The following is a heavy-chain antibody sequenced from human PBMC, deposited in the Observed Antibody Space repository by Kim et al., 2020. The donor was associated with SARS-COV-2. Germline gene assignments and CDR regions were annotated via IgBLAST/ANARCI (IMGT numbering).Heavy chain of an antibody. J-gene: IGHJ4*02. CDR3: TRGGRDTSFFDY. CDR1: GFTFGDYA. CDR2: IRSKAYGGTT. Sequence: GGSLRLSCTASGFTFGDYAMSWVRQAPGKGLEWVGFIRSKAYGGTTEYAAPVAGRFTISRDDSKSVAYLQMNSLKTEDTAVYFCTRGGRDTSFFDYWGQG. V-gene: IGHV3-49*04. D-gene: IGHD2-2*01.